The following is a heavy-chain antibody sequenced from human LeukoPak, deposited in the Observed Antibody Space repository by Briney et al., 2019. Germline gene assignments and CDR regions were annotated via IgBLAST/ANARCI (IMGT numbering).Heavy chain of an antibody. J-gene: IGHJ4*02. Sequence: PGGSLRLSCAASGFTFSNYWMHWVRQAPGKGLVWVSRINSDGSSTTYADSVKGRFTISRDNGQNTLYLQMNSLRAEDTAVYYCAREGHGYSYAFEYWGQGTLVTVSS. CDR2: INSDGSST. D-gene: IGHD5-18*01. CDR1: GFTFSNYW. CDR3: AREGHGYSYAFEY. V-gene: IGHV3-74*01.